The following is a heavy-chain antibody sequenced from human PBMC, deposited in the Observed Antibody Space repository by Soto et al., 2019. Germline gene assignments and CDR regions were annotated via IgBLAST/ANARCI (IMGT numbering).Heavy chain of an antibody. D-gene: IGHD5-18*01. CDR2: ISYDGSNK. Sequence: GGSLRLSCAASGFTFSSYAMHWVRQAPGKGLEWVAVISYDGSNKYYADSVKGRFTISRDNSKNTLYLQMNSLRAEDTAVYYCARDLDTAMVTVDYWGQGTLVTVSS. V-gene: IGHV3-30-3*01. CDR1: GFTFSSYA. CDR3: ARDLDTAMVTVDY. J-gene: IGHJ4*02.